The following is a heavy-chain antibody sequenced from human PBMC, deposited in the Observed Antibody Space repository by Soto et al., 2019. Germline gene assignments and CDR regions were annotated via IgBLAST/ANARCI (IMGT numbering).Heavy chain of an antibody. CDR1: GGTFSSYA. Sequence: SVKVSCKASGGTFSSYAISWVRQAPGQGLEWMGGIIPIFGTANYAQKFQGRVTITADESTSTAYMELSSLRSEDTAVYYCARGGPERWLQPYDAFDIWGQGTMVTVSS. V-gene: IGHV1-69*13. J-gene: IGHJ3*02. D-gene: IGHD5-12*01. CDR2: IIPIFGTA. CDR3: ARGGPERWLQPYDAFDI.